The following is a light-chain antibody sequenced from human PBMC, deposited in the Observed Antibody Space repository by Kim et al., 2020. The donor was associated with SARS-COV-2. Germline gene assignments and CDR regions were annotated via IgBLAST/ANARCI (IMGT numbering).Light chain of an antibody. CDR2: DTS. CDR3: QQYGGPWT. Sequence: DIVLTQSPGTLSLSPGQRATLSCRASQGLTSSSLAWFQQTPGQAPRLLIYDTSRRPPGIPDRFSGSGSGTDFTLTISRLEPEDFAVYFCQQYGGPWTFGQGTKVDIK. V-gene: IGKV3-20*01. CDR1: QGLTSSS. J-gene: IGKJ1*01.